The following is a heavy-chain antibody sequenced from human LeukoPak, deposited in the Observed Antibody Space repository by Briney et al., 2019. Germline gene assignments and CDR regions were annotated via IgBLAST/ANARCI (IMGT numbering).Heavy chain of an antibody. J-gene: IGHJ4*02. CDR3: ASRFGYSYGYPFDY. CDR1: GFTFSDYY. CDR2: ISSSGSTI. D-gene: IGHD5-18*01. Sequence: PGGSLRLSCAASGFTFSDYYMSWIRQAPGEGLEWVSYISSSGSTIYYADSVKGRFTISRDNAKNSLYLQMNSLRAEDTAVYYCASRFGYSYGYPFDYWGQGTLVTVSS. V-gene: IGHV3-11*01.